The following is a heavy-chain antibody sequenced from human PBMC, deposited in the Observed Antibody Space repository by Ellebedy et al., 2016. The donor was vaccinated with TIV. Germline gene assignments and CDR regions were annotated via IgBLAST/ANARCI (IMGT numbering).Heavy chain of an antibody. Sequence: LRLSXAVSGDSIRSGAHPWTWPRQSPGKGLEWSGYIFQSGNTNYNPSPKSRVSMSIDKSKRQFSLTLTSVTAADTAVYYCARCNWDNGSAFDIWGQGTTVIVSS. V-gene: IGHV4-30-2*06. J-gene: IGHJ3*02. CDR1: GDSIRSGAHP. CDR2: IFQSGNT. CDR3: ARCNWDNGSAFDI. D-gene: IGHD7-27*01.